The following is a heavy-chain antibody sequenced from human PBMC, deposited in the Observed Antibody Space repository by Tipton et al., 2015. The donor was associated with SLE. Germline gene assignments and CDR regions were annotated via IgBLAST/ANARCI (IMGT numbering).Heavy chain of an antibody. D-gene: IGHD1-26*01. CDR2: INHSGST. Sequence: TLSLTCAVYGGSFSGYYWSWIRQPPGKGLAWIGEINHSGSTNYNPSLKSRVTISVDTSKNQFSLKLSSVTAADTAVYYCARDSGSYSFDYWGQGTLVTVSS. CDR1: GGSFSGYY. CDR3: ARDSGSYSFDY. V-gene: IGHV4-34*01. J-gene: IGHJ4*02.